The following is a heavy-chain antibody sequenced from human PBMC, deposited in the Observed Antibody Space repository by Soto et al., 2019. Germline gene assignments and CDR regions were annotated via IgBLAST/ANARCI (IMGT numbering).Heavy chain of an antibody. D-gene: IGHD5-18*01. V-gene: IGHV3-48*03. CDR1: GFTFSSYE. CDR3: ARVTVDTAMAWGWVDSYYYYGMDV. Sequence: EVQLVESGGGLVQPGGSLRLSCAASGFTFSSYEMNWVRQAPGKGLEWVSYISSSGSTIYYADSVKGRFTISRDNAKNSLYLQMNSLRAEDTAVYYCARVTVDTAMAWGWVDSYYYYGMDVWGQGTTVTVSS. J-gene: IGHJ6*02. CDR2: ISSSGSTI.